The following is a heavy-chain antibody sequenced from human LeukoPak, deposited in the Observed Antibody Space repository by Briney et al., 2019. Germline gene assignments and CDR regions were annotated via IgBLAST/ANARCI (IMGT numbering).Heavy chain of an antibody. CDR1: GYSFITYW. D-gene: IGHD3-10*01. V-gene: IGHV5-51*01. CDR3: ARHGEAGTFDM. CDR2: IYPGDSDT. J-gene: IGHJ3*02. Sequence: GDSLKISCKGSGYSFITYWIGWVRQMPGKGLEWMGIIYPGDSDTRYSPSFQGQVTMSADKSISTAYLQWSSLKASDTAMYYCARHGEAGTFDMWGQGTMVTVSS.